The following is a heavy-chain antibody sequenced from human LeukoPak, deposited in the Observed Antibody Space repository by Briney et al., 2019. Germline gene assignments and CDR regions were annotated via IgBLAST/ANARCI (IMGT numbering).Heavy chain of an antibody. Sequence: ASVKVSCKASGYTFTSYAMNWVRQAPGQGLEWMGWINTNTGNPTYAQGFTGRFVFSLDISVSTAYLQISSLKAEDTAVYYCARIEQYQLLSGYHGMDVWGQGTTVTVSS. J-gene: IGHJ6*02. CDR2: INTNTGNP. V-gene: IGHV7-4-1*02. CDR3: ARIEQYQLLSGYHGMDV. D-gene: IGHD2-2*01. CDR1: GYTFTSYA.